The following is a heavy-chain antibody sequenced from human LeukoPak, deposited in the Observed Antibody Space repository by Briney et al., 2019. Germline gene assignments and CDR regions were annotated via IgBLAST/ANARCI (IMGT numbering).Heavy chain of an antibody. CDR2: ISSSSSYI. V-gene: IGHV3-21*01. D-gene: IGHD3-9*01. CDR1: GFTFSSYS. J-gene: IGHJ4*02. Sequence: GGSLRLSCAASGFTFSSYSMNWVRQAPGKGLEWVSSISSSSSYIYYADSVKGRFTISRDNAKNSLYLQMNSLRAEDTAVYYCARDGRRLRYFEADRENDYWGQGTLVTVSS. CDR3: ARDGRRLRYFEADRENDY.